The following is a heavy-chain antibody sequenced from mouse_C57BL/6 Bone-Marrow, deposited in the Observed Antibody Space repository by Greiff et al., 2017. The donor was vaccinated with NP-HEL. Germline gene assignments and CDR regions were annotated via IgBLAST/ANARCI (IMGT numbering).Heavy chain of an antibody. Sequence: VQLQQSGAELARPGASVKLSCKASGYTFTSYGISWVKQRTGQGLVWIGEIYPRSGNTYYNEKFKGKATLTADKSSSTAYMELRSLTSEDSAVYFCASPRDWGQGTLVTVSA. CDR1: GYTFTSYG. CDR2: IYPRSGNT. J-gene: IGHJ3*01. V-gene: IGHV1-81*01. CDR3: ASPRD.